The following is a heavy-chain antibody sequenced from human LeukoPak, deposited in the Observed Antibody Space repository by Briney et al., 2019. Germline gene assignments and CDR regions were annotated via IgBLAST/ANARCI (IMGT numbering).Heavy chain of an antibody. Sequence: EPSETLSLTCTVSGGSISSNSYYWGWIRQPPGKGLEWIGEINHSGSTNYNPSLKSRVTISVDTSKNQFSLKLSSVTAADTAVYYCARVAAAAGGGPYFDYWGQGTLVTVSS. CDR3: ARVAAAAGGGPYFDY. CDR1: GGSISSNSYY. J-gene: IGHJ4*02. D-gene: IGHD6-13*01. CDR2: INHSGST. V-gene: IGHV4-39*07.